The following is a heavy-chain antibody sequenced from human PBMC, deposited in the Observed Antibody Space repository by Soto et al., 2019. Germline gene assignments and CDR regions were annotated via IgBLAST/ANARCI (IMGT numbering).Heavy chain of an antibody. CDR2: IIPIFGTA. D-gene: IGHD5-18*01. V-gene: IGHV1-69*13. Sequence: GTSVKVSCKASGGTFSSYAISWVRQAPGRGLEWMGGIIPIFGTANYAQKFQGRVTITADESTSTAYMELSSLRSEDTAVYYCARGESDTAMGHYYYGMDVWGQGTTVTVSS. J-gene: IGHJ6*02. CDR1: GGTFSSYA. CDR3: ARGESDTAMGHYYYGMDV.